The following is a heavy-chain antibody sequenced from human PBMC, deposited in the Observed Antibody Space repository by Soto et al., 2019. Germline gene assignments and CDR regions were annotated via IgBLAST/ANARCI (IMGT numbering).Heavy chain of an antibody. J-gene: IGHJ5*02. CDR3: ARDRGSSWERTFDP. D-gene: IGHD6-13*01. V-gene: IGHV3-48*03. CDR1: GFTFSSYE. Sequence: GGSLRLSCAASGFTFSSYEMNWVRQAPGKGLEWVSYISSSGSTIYYADSVKGRFTISRDNAKNSLYLQMNSLRAEDTAVYYCARDRGSSWERTFDPWGQGTLVTVSS. CDR2: ISSSGSTI.